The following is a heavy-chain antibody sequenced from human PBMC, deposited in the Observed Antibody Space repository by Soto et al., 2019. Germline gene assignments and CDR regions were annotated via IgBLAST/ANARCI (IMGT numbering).Heavy chain of an antibody. D-gene: IGHD2-15*01. Sequence: PGESLKISCKGSGYTFNAYGIGWVRQMSGKGLEWMGLIRPGDSDARYSPSFQGQVSISAEKSKSIAYLQWSSLRASDSAMYYCATFGGSYFYGMDVWGQGTTVTVSS. CDR2: IRPGDSDA. V-gene: IGHV5-51*01. CDR1: GYTFNAYG. J-gene: IGHJ6*02. CDR3: ATFGGSYFYGMDV.